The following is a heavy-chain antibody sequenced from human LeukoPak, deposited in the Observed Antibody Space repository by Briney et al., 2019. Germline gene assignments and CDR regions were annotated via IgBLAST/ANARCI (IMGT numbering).Heavy chain of an antibody. D-gene: IGHD6-13*01. CDR3: AHPVYSSSWYGFDY. CDR1: GFTFSSYA. J-gene: IGHJ4*02. Sequence: GGSLRLSCAASGFTFSSYAMHWVRQAPGKGLEWVAVISYDGSNKYYADSVKGRFTISRDNSKNTLYLQMNSLRAEDTAVYYCAHPVYSSSWYGFDYWGQGTLVTVSS. CDR2: ISYDGSNK. V-gene: IGHV3-30*04.